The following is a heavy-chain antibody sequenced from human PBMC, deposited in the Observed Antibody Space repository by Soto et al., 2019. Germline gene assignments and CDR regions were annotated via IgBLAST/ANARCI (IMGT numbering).Heavy chain of an antibody. D-gene: IGHD3-22*01. CDR2: IYYSGTT. CDR1: GDSISSSNYY. J-gene: IGHJ5*02. Sequence: HLQLQESGPGLVKPSETLSLTCTVSGDSISSSNYYWGWIRQPPGKGLEWIANIYYSGTTYCNPSLTSRVAISVDTYKNHFSLKLSSVTAADTAIYYCARSNSGYYKWFDPWGQGTLVTVSS. CDR3: ARSNSGYYKWFDP. V-gene: IGHV4-39*02.